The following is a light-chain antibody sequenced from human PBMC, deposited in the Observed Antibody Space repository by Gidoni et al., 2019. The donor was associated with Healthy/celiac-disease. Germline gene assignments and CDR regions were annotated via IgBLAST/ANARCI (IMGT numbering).Light chain of an antibody. V-gene: IGKV4-1*01. J-gene: IGKJ5*01. CDR2: WAS. CDR3: QQYYSTPIT. CDR1: QSVLYSSNNKNY. Sequence: DIVMTLSPDSLAVSPGERATINCKSSQSVLYSSNNKNYLAWYQQKPGQPPKLLIYWASTRESGVPDRFSGSGSGTDFTLTISSLQAEDVAVYYCQQYYSTPITFGQGTRLEIK.